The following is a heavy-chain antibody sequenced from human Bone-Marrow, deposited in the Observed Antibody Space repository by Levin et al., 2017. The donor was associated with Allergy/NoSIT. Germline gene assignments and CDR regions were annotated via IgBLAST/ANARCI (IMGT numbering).Heavy chain of an antibody. J-gene: IGHJ4*02. CDR1: GFSFSTYA. Sequence: GESLKISCVASGFSFSTYAMNWVRQAPGKGLEWISFISTNSAYIFYADSVRGRFTISRDNAKGSLFLQMSSLRADDTAIYYCARGPEVWGQGTPVTVSS. CDR2: ISTNSAYI. V-gene: IGHV3-21*01. CDR3: ARGPEV.